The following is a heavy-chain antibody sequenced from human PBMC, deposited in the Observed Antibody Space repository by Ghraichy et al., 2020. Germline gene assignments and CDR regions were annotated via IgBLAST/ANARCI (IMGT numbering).Heavy chain of an antibody. J-gene: IGHJ4*02. Sequence: GGSLRLSCAASGFTFSSYDMHWVRQATGKGLEWVSAIGTAGDTYYPGSVKGRFTISRENAKNSLYLQMNSLRAGDTAVYYCARVVDSYGYRYFDHWGQGTLVTVSS. V-gene: IGHV3-13*01. D-gene: IGHD5-18*01. CDR1: GFTFSSYD. CDR3: ARVVDSYGYRYFDH. CDR2: IGTAGDT.